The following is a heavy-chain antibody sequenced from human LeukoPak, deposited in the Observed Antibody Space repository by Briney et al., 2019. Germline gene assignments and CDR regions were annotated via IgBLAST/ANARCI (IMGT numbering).Heavy chain of an antibody. J-gene: IGHJ4*02. CDR3: AREEGYCTNGVCHDHHYWNRDFDY. Sequence: PGGSLRFSCAASGFTFSSYSMNWVRQAPGKGLEWVSSISSSSSYIYYADSVKGRFTISRDNAKNSLYLQMNSLRAEDTAVYYCAREEGYCTNGVCHDHHYWNRDFDYWGQGTLVTVSS. CDR1: GFTFSSYS. D-gene: IGHD2-8*01. CDR2: ISSSSSYI. V-gene: IGHV3-21*01.